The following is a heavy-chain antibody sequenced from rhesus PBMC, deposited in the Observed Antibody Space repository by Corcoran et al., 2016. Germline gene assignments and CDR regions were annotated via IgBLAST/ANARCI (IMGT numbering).Heavy chain of an antibody. D-gene: IGHD6-37*01. CDR2: FGFASDT. CDR3: TKETHGWSFFDY. V-gene: IGHV3-103*01. CDR1: GFSFNNYA. Sequence: EVQLVESGGGLAKPGGSLRLSCTTSGFSFNNYAFHWCRQAPETGREGVSVFGFASDTYYADSVTGRFTISRDNSKNTVSLQMNTLTTEDTAVYYCTKETHGWSFFDYWGQGVLVTVSS. J-gene: IGHJ4*01.